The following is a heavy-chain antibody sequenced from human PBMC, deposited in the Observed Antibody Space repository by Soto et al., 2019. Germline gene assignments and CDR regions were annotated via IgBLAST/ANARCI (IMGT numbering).Heavy chain of an antibody. CDR3: AKSPAIAASGRECFDC. J-gene: IGHJ4*02. V-gene: IGHV3-23*01. CDR1: GFTFSNYA. D-gene: IGHD6-13*01. CDR2: ISGSGGTT. Sequence: EVQLLESGEGLVQPGGSLRLSCAASGFTFSNYAMSWVRQAPGKGLEWVSVISGSGGTTYYADSVKGRFTISRDNSNNALYVQMNSLRAEDTAVYYCAKSPAIAASGRECFDCWGQGTLVTVSS.